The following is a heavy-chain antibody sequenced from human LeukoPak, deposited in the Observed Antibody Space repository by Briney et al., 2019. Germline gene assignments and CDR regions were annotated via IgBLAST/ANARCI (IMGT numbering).Heavy chain of an antibody. CDR3: ARVSTYITQSGSAYCGGDCYLDN. D-gene: IGHD2-21*02. CDR1: GGSISSSSYY. J-gene: IGHJ4*02. V-gene: IGHV4-39*07. Sequence: PSETLSLTCTVSGGSISSSSYYWGWIRQPPGKGLEWIGSIYYSGSTYYNPSLKSRVTISVDTSKYQFSLKLSSVTAADTAVYYCARVSTYITQSGSAYCGGDCYLDNWGQGTLVTVSS. CDR2: IYYSGST.